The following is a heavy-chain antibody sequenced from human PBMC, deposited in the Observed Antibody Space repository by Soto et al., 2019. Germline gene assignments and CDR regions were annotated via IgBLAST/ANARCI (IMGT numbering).Heavy chain of an antibody. Sequence: PGGSLRLSCAASGFTFSSYAMHWVRQAPGKGLEWVAVISYDGSNKYYADSVKGRFTISRDNSKNTLYLQMNSLRAEVTAVYYCAREGGITMIVVLRGYFDYWGQGTLVTVS. CDR2: ISYDGSNK. J-gene: IGHJ4*02. CDR3: AREGGITMIVVLRGYFDY. D-gene: IGHD3-22*01. V-gene: IGHV3-30-3*01. CDR1: GFTFSSYA.